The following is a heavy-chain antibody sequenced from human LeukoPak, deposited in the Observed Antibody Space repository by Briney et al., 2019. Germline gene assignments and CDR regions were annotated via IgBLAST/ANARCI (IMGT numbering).Heavy chain of an antibody. D-gene: IGHD2-2*01. CDR2: IFYDGGP. CDR3: ARQRSPSSFRILDY. CDR1: GGTLSSGGYY. J-gene: IGHJ4*02. V-gene: IGHV4-31*03. Sequence: SETLSLTCTVSGGTLSSGGYYWPWIRQSPGKGLEWIGYIFYDGGPYYNPSLESRLLISVDRSKKQFSLKVTSVTAADTAVYFCARQRSPSSFRILDYWGQGILVTVSS.